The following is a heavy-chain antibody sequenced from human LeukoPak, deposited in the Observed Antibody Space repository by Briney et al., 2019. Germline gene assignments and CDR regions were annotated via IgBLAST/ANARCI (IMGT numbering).Heavy chain of an antibody. V-gene: IGHV4-59*01. J-gene: IGHJ2*01. CDR1: GGSISSYY. CDR2: IYYSGST. Sequence: PSETLSLTCTVSGGSISSYYWSWVRQPPGKGLEGMGNIYYSGSTNYNPSLKSRVTISVAQSTNQVSLELRSVTAADTAVYYCARRVVDSRWNFDVWGRGTLVTVSS. CDR3: ARRVVDSRWNFDV. D-gene: IGHD2-2*01.